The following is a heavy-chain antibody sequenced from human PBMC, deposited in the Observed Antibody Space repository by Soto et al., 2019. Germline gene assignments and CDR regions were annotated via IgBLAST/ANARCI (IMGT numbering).Heavy chain of an antibody. Sequence: GGSLRLSCAASGFTFSSYGMHWVRQAPGKGLEWVAVIWYDGSNKYYADSVKGRFTISRDNSKNTLYLQMNSLRAEDTAVYYCARDWNPYSGYDRTYYFDYSGQGTLVTVSS. CDR2: IWYDGSNK. J-gene: IGHJ4*02. D-gene: IGHD5-12*01. V-gene: IGHV3-33*01. CDR3: ARDWNPYSGYDRTYYFDY. CDR1: GFTFSSYG.